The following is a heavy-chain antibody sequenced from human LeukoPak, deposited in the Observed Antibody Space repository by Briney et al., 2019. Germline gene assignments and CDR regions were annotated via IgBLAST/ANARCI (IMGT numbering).Heavy chain of an antibody. CDR1: GYTFTSYD. V-gene: IGHV1-8*01. D-gene: IGHD6-13*01. CDR3: ARRGPRSRYSTRLGYMDV. Sequence: ASVKVSCKASGYTFTSYDINWVRQATGQGLEWMGWMNPNSGNTGYAQKFQGRVTMTRNTSISTAYMELSSLRSEDTAGYYCARRGPRSRYSTRLGYMDVWGKGTTVTVSS. J-gene: IGHJ6*03. CDR2: MNPNSGNT.